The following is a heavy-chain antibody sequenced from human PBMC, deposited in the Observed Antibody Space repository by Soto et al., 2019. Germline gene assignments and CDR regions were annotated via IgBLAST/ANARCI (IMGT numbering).Heavy chain of an antibody. Sequence: HPGGSLRLSCTASGFTFSSYWMSWVRQAPGKGLGWVANIKEDGSGKYYVDSVKGRFSISRDNARNSLYLQMNSLRVEDTAVYYCVRVGRLGGYWGQGALVTGS. D-gene: IGHD3-16*01. CDR1: GFTFSSYW. J-gene: IGHJ4*02. CDR2: IKEDGSGK. CDR3: VRVGRLGGY. V-gene: IGHV3-7*03.